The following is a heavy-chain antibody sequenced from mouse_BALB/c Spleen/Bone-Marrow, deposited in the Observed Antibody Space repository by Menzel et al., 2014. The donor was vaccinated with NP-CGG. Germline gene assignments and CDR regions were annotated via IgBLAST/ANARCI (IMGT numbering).Heavy chain of an antibody. CDR3: ARSRYPDNGTSPFDY. CDR2: ISSGSSTI. CDR1: GFNFQTFG. D-gene: IGHD1-1*01. Sequence: EVQLQESGGGLVQPGGSRKLSCATSGFNFQTFGMHWVRQAPEKGLEWVAYISSGSSTIYYGDTVRGRFTISRDNPKKSLYLQMTSLRSEDTAMYFCARSRYPDNGTSPFDYWGQGTPLTVSS. J-gene: IGHJ2*01. V-gene: IGHV5-17*02.